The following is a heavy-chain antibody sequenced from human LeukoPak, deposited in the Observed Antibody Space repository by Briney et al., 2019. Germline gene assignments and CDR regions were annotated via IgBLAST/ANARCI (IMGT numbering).Heavy chain of an antibody. V-gene: IGHV1-18*01. CDR2: ISAYNGNT. Sequence: ASVKVSCKASGYTFTSYGISWVRQAPGQGLEWMGWISAYNGNTNYAQKLQGRVTMTTDTSTSTAYMELRSLRSDDTAVYYCARVTYSYGYVYYYYGMDVWGQGTTVTVSS. J-gene: IGHJ6*02. CDR1: GYTFTSYG. CDR3: ARVTYSYGYVYYYYGMDV. D-gene: IGHD5-18*01.